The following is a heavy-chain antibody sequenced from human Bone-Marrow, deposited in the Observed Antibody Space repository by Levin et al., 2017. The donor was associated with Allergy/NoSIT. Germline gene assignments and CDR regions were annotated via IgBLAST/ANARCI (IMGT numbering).Heavy chain of an antibody. CDR3: AREVPTFTVTHVGIYYYGMDV. CDR2: IWYDGSNK. V-gene: IGHV3-33*01. CDR1: GFTFSSYG. Sequence: AGESLKISCAASGFTFSSYGMHWVRQAPGKGLEWVAVIWYDGSNKYYADSVKGRFTISRDNSKNTLYLQMNSLRAEDTAVYYCAREVPTFTVTHVGIYYYGMDVWGQGTTVTVSS. D-gene: IGHD4-17*01. J-gene: IGHJ6*02.